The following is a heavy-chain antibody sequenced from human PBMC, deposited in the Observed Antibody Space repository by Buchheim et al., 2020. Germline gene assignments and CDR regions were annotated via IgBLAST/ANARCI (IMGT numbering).Heavy chain of an antibody. D-gene: IGHD3-22*01. CDR2: IYYSGST. J-gene: IGHJ6*02. V-gene: IGHV4-59*01. Sequence: QVQLQESGPGLVKPSETLSLTCTVSGGSISSYYWSWIRQPPGKGLEWIGYIYYSGSTNYNPSLKSRVTISVEPSKNQFSLKLSSVTAADTAVYYCARDRSSGYYDSSGYYYYYGMDVWGQGTT. CDR3: ARDRSSGYYDSSGYYYYYGMDV. CDR1: GGSISSYY.